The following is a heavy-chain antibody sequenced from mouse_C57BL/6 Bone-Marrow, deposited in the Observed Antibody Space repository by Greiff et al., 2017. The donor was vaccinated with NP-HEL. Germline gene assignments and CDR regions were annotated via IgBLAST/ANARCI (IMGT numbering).Heavy chain of an antibody. CDR3: ARNHYGSSNRYAMDY. D-gene: IGHD1-1*01. J-gene: IGHJ4*01. CDR2: IYPRSGNT. V-gene: IGHV1-81*01. Sequence: QVQLQQSGAELARPGASVKLSCKASGYTFTSYGISWVKQRTGQGLEWIGEIYPRSGNTYYNEKFKGKATLTADKSSSTAYMELRSLTSEDSAVYFCARNHYGSSNRYAMDYWGQGTSVTVSS. CDR1: GYTFTSYG.